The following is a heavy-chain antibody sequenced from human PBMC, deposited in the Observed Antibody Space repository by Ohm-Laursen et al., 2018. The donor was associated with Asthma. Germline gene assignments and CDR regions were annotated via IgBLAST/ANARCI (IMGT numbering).Heavy chain of an antibody. CDR1: GYTFTGYY. J-gene: IGHJ5*02. V-gene: IGHV1-2*06. D-gene: IGHD6-19*01. Sequence: ASVKVSCKASGYTFTGYYMHWVRQAPGQGLEWMGRINPNSGGTNYAQKLQGRVTMTTDTSISTAYMELSRLRSDDTAVYYCARDPRGLSSGWSNWFDPWGQGTLVTVSS. CDR2: INPNSGGT. CDR3: ARDPRGLSSGWSNWFDP.